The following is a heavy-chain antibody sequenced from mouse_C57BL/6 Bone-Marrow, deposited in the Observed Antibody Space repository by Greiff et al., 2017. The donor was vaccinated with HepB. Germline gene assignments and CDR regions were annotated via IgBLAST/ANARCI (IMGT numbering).Heavy chain of an antibody. J-gene: IGHJ4*01. CDR1: GYTFTDYE. D-gene: IGHD3-2*02. Sequence: VKLQQSGAELVRPGASVTLSCKASGYTFTDYEMHWVKQTPVHGLEWIGAIDPETGGTAYNQKFKGKAILTADKSSSTAYMELRSLTSEDSAVYYVRQLRLRGYYAMDYWGQGTSVTVSS. CDR2: IDPETGGT. V-gene: IGHV1-15*01. CDR3: RQLRLRGYYAMDY.